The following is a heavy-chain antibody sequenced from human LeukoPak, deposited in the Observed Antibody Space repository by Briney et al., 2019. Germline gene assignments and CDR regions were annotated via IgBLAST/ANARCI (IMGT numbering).Heavy chain of an antibody. CDR3: DRFDILTGSDYFDY. Sequence: GASVRVSCKPSGYTFTNYGASWVRQAPGHGLKWMGWISTYKGNTNSAQNFRGRVTLTTDTSTSTAYMALRKVRSDDAAVYYCDRFDILTGSDYFDYWGQGTLVTVSS. J-gene: IGHJ4*02. D-gene: IGHD3-9*01. V-gene: IGHV1-18*01. CDR1: GYTFTNYG. CDR2: ISTYKGNT.